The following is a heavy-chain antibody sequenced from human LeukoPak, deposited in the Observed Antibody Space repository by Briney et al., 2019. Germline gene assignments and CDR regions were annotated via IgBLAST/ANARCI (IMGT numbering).Heavy chain of an antibody. J-gene: IGHJ4*02. CDR1: GGTFSSYA. D-gene: IGHD5-18*01. CDR2: IIPIFGTA. CDR3: ARDLSGYTRFDY. Sequence: SVKVSCKASGGTFSSYAISWVRQAPGQGLELMGGIIPIFGTANYAQKFQGRVTITADESTSTAYMELSSLRSEDTAVYYCARDLSGYTRFDYWGQGTLVTVSS. V-gene: IGHV1-69*01.